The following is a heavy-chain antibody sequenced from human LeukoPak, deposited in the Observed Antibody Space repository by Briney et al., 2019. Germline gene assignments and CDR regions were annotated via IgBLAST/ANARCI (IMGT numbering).Heavy chain of an antibody. CDR1: GYTFTSYH. J-gene: IGHJ4*02. CDR3: VRVPPGTTIYAY. V-gene: IGHV1-8*01. CDR2: MNPNNSDI. D-gene: IGHD1-14*01. Sequence: WASVKVSCKASGYTFTSYHINWVRQATGQGLEWVGWMNPNNSDIGYAQKFQGRVTMTRNTSIGTAYMELGSLRSEDTAIYYCVRVPPGTTIYAYWGQGTLVTVSS.